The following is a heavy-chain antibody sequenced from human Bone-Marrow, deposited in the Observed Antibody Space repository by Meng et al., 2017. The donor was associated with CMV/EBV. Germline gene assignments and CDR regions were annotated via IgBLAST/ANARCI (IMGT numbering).Heavy chain of an antibody. D-gene: IGHD2/OR15-2a*01. CDR2: IKTDGTYA. CDR3: ARHLYDDEYFLDY. CDR1: GFTFRSYW. V-gene: IGHV3-74*01. Sequence: GGSLRLSCAASGFTFRSYWMHWVRQTPQKGLVWVSRIKTDGTYANYADSVEGRFTISRDNAKNALYLQMNSLRGEDTAVYYCARHLYDDEYFLDYWGQGTRVTISS. J-gene: IGHJ4*02.